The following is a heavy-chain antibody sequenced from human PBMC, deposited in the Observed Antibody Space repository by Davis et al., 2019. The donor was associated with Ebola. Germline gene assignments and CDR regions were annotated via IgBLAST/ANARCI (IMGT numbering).Heavy chain of an antibody. D-gene: IGHD6-13*01. Sequence: GGSLRLSCAASGFTFSSYSMNWVRQAPGKGLEWVAVISYDGNDKYYVDSVKGRFTISRDSSKNTLYLQMNSLRPEDTAVYYCAGDLDSSLNYWGQGTLVTVSS. CDR2: ISYDGNDK. CDR1: GFTFSSYS. V-gene: IGHV3-30*03. J-gene: IGHJ4*02. CDR3: AGDLDSSLNY.